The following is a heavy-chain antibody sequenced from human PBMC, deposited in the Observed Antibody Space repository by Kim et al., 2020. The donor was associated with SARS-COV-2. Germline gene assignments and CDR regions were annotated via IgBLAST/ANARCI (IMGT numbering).Heavy chain of an antibody. V-gene: IGHV6-1*01. J-gene: IGHJ1*01. CDR3: ACDKGAEYFQD. Sequence: YNDYAVSVKSRITINPDTSKNQFSLQLNSVTPEDTAVYYCACDKGAEYFQDWGQGTLVTVSS. CDR2: YN.